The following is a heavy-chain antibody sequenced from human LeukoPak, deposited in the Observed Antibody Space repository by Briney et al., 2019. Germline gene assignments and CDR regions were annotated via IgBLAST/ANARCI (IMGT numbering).Heavy chain of an antibody. V-gene: IGHV3-9*01. CDR1: GFTFDDYA. CDR2: ISWYSRSI. J-gene: IGHJ4*02. D-gene: IGHD1-26*01. CDR3: AKEYSGSYFDY. Sequence: GRSLRLSCAASGFTFDDYAMLWVRQAPGKGLEGVSGISWYSRSIGYADSVKGRFTISRDNAKISPYPQMNTPRAEYTALYYCAKEYSGSYFDYWGQGTLVTVSS.